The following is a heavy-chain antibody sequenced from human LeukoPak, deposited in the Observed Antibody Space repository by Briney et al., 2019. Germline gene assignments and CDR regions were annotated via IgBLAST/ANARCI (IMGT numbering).Heavy chain of an antibody. CDR1: GFTFSYYG. Sequence: GGSLRLSCAASGFTFSYYGTHWVRQAPDKRLEWVAFIRYDGNEKYYAESVKGRFTISRDTSRNTLYLQMNSLRDEDTGVYYCAKDLMRDRWFGESWGQGTLVTVSS. CDR2: IRYDGNEK. J-gene: IGHJ5*02. CDR3: AKDLMRDRWFGES. D-gene: IGHD3-10*01. V-gene: IGHV3-30*02.